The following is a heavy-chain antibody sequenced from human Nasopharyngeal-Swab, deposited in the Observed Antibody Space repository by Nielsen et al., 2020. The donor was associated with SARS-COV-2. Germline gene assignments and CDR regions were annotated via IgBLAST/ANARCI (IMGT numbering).Heavy chain of an antibody. J-gene: IGHJ6*02. CDR2: INPSGGNT. CDR3: ARDYPRGSFALYYGMDV. Sequence: ASVKVSCKASGYTFTSYYMHWVRQAPGQGLEWMGIINPSGGNTSYAQKFQGRVTMTRDTSTSTVYMELSSLRSEDTAVYYCARDYPRGSFALYYGMDVWGQGTTVTVSS. V-gene: IGHV1-46*01. D-gene: IGHD1-26*01. CDR1: GYTFTSYY.